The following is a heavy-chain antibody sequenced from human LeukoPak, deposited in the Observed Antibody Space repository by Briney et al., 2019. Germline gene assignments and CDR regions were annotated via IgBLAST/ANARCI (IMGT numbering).Heavy chain of an antibody. CDR1: GYSINSGYY. D-gene: IGHD6-13*01. CDR2: IHHSGST. Sequence: SETLSLTCAVSGYSINSGYYWGWIRQPPGKGLEWIASIHHSGSTHYNPSLKSRVTLSVDTSKNQFSLRLTSVTAADTAFYYCAREEYSSDWYGHDSWGQGTLVTVSS. J-gene: IGHJ4*02. V-gene: IGHV4-38-2*01. CDR3: AREEYSSDWYGHDS.